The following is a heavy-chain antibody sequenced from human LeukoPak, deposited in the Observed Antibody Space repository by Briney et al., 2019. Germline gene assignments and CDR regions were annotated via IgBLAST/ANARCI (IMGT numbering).Heavy chain of an antibody. CDR1: GFTFSDYY. CDR2: IAHSGYGM. V-gene: IGHV3-11*01. CDR3: ARGHYEMGV. J-gene: IGHJ6*02. Sequence: GGSLRLSCAASGFTFSDYYMTWIRQAPGKGLEWVSHIAHSGYGMWYADAVNGRFTISRNNAKNLLCLQMDDLRAEDTAVDYCARGHYEMGVWGQGTTVIVSS.